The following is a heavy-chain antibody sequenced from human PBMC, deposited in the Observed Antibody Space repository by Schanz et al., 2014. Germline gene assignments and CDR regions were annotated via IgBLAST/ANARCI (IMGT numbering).Heavy chain of an antibody. CDR1: GLTFSDYY. CDR3: ARPFLGYYGDLAY. J-gene: IGHJ4*02. D-gene: IGHD4-17*01. CDR2: ISSSSSYT. Sequence: QVQLVESGGGLVKPGGSLRLSCAASGLTFSDYYMSWIRQAPGKGLEWVSYISSSSSYTNYADSVKGRFTISRDNAKNSLYLQMNSLRAEDTADYCCARPFLGYYGDLAYWGQGTLLTVSS. V-gene: IGHV3-11*05.